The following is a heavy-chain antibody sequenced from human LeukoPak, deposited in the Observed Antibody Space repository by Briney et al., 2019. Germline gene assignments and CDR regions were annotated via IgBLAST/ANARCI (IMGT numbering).Heavy chain of an antibody. CDR2: IYYSGST. Sequence: PSETLSLTCTVSGGSVSSRSYYWGWIRQPPGKGLEWIGSIYYSGSTYYNPSLKSRVTISVDTSKNQFSLKLSSVTAADTALYYCARGLCSGGSCYSPNAFDIWGQGTMVTVSS. V-gene: IGHV4-39*07. D-gene: IGHD2-15*01. CDR1: GGSVSSRSYY. CDR3: ARGLCSGGSCYSPNAFDI. J-gene: IGHJ3*02.